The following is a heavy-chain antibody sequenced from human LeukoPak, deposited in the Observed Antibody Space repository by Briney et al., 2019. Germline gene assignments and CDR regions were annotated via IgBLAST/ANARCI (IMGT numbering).Heavy chain of an antibody. CDR2: ISYDGSNK. Sequence: GGSLRLSCAASGFTFSSYAMHWVRQAPGKGLEWVAVISYDGSNKYYADSVKGRFTISRDNSKNTLYLQMNSLRAEDTAVYYCARDPLTLYDYYMDVWGKGTTVTVSS. CDR1: GFTFSSYA. V-gene: IGHV3-30-3*01. CDR3: ARDPLTLYDYYMDV. J-gene: IGHJ6*03. D-gene: IGHD3-9*01.